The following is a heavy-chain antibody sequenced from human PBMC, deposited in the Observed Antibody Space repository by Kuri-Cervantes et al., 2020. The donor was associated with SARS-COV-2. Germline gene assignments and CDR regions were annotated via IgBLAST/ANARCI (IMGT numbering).Heavy chain of an antibody. CDR3: ARGGWTKARAYYYYYYMDV. D-gene: IGHD3/OR15-3a*01. CDR1: GYTFTSYA. Sequence: ASVKVSCKASGYTFTSYAMHWVRQAPGQRLEWMGWSNAGNGNTKYSQEFQGRVTITTDESTSTAYMELSSLRSEDTAVYYCARGGWTKARAYYYYYYMDVWGKGTTVTVSS. CDR2: SNAGNGNT. J-gene: IGHJ6*03. V-gene: IGHV1-3*02.